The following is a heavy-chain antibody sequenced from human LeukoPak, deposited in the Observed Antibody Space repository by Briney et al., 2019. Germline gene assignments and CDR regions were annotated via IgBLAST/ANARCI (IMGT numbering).Heavy chain of an antibody. Sequence: PSETLSLTCTVSGGSISSSSYYWGWIRQPPGKGLEWIGSIYYSGSTYYNPSLKSRVTISVDTSKNQFSLELSSVTAADTAVYYCARGRYFDWLTVDYWGQGTLVTVSS. CDR2: IYYSGST. CDR3: ARGRYFDWLTVDY. D-gene: IGHD3-9*01. V-gene: IGHV4-39*01. J-gene: IGHJ4*02. CDR1: GGSISSSSYY.